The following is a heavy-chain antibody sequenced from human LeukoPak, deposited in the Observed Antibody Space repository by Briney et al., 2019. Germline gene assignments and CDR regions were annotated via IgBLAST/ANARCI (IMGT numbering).Heavy chain of an antibody. Sequence: GGSLRLSCAASGYIFSDWYIGWVRQAPGKGLEWVSAISGSGGSTYYADSVKGRFTISRDNSKNTLYLQMNSLRAEDTAVYYCAKGGDYFDYWGQGTLVTVSS. CDR3: AKGGDYFDY. V-gene: IGHV3-23*01. CDR1: GYIFSDWY. J-gene: IGHJ4*02. CDR2: ISGSGGST.